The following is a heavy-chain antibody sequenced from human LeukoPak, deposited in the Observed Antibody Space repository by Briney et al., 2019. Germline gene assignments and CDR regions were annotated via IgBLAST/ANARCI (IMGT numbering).Heavy chain of an antibody. CDR1: GFTLDDYG. D-gene: IGHD6-19*01. V-gene: IGHV3-20*04. Sequence: GGSLRLSCAASGFTLDDYGMNWVRQAPGKGLEWVSGIGWSGSSTGYADSVKGRFTISIDNAKNPLYLQLNSLRAEDTAFYYCARDRASGWYRGDYDYWGQGTLVTVSS. J-gene: IGHJ4*02. CDR3: ARDRASGWYRGDYDY. CDR2: IGWSGSST.